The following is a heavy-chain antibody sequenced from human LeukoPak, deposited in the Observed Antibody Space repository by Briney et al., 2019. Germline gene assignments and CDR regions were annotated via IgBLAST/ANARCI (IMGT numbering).Heavy chain of an antibody. D-gene: IGHD4-17*01. J-gene: IGHJ6*02. V-gene: IGHV1-18*01. CDR1: AYTFTNYG. CDR3: ARDHYGDYPGYYYYGMDV. CDR2: ISVYNGNT. Sequence: ASVKVSCKASAYTFTNYGISWVRQAPGQGLEWMGWISVYNGNTNYAQKLQGRVTMTTDTSTNTAFVELRSLRSDDTAVYYCARDHYGDYPGYYYYGMDVWGQGTTVTVSS.